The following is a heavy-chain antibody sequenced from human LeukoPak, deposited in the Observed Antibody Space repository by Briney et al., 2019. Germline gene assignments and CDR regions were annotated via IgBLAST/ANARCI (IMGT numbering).Heavy chain of an antibody. Sequence: PGGSLRLSCAASGFTVSSNYMSWVRQAPGKGLEWVANIKQDGSEKYYVDSVKGRFTISRDNAKNSLYLQMNSLRAEDTAVYYCARDLTTVVTPRGSDAFDIWGQGTMVTVSS. J-gene: IGHJ3*02. CDR3: ARDLTTVVTPRGSDAFDI. V-gene: IGHV3-7*01. D-gene: IGHD4-23*01. CDR2: IKQDGSEK. CDR1: GFTVSSNY.